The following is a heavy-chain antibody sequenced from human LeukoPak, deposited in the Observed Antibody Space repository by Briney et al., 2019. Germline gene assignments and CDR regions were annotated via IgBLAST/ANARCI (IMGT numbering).Heavy chain of an antibody. CDR2: FDPEDGET. V-gene: IGHV1-24*01. D-gene: IGHD3-10*01. CDR1: GYTLTELS. J-gene: IGHJ2*01. CDR3: ATATPWFGELYDWYFDL. Sequence: ASVKVSCKVSGYTLTELSMHWMRQAPGKGLEWMGGFDPEDGETIYAQKFQGRVTMTEDTSTDTAYMELSSLRSEDTAVYYCATATPWFGELYDWYFDLWGRGTLVTVSS.